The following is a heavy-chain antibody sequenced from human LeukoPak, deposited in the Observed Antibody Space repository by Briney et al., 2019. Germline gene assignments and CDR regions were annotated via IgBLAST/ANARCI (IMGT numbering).Heavy chain of an antibody. V-gene: IGHV4-39*07. J-gene: IGHJ3*02. CDR2: IFYSGST. Sequence: SETLSLTCTVSGGSISTSSYYWGWVRQPPGKGLEWIGNIFYSGSTYYSPSLKSRVTISLDTSRNQFSLKLNSVTAADTAVYFCARGAYSFDTWGQGTMVTVSS. D-gene: IGHD2-21*01. CDR3: ARGAYSFDT. CDR1: GGSISTSSYY.